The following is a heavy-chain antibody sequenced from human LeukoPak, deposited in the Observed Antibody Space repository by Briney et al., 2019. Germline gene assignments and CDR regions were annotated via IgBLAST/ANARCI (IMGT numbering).Heavy chain of an antibody. Sequence: PGGSLRLSCAASGITFSNAWMNWVRQAPGKGLEWVGRIKRKTDGGTTDYAAPVKGRFTISRDDSKTSLYLQMNNLKTEDTAVYYCITDTRRVVVPKWGQGTLVTVSS. J-gene: IGHJ4*02. CDR2: IKRKTDGGTT. V-gene: IGHV3-15*01. D-gene: IGHD2-15*01. CDR3: ITDTRRVVVPK. CDR1: GITFSNAW.